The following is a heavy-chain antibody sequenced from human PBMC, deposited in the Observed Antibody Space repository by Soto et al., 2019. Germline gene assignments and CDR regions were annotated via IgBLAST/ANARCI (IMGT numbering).Heavy chain of an antibody. CDR2: ISAHTGSS. CDR1: GYTFTSSG. D-gene: IGHD3-10*01. J-gene: IGHJ5*02. CDR3: ARVTSMVRGVIDNWFDP. V-gene: IGHV1-18*01. Sequence: QVQLVQSGAEVKKPGASVKVSCKASGYTFTSSGMSWVRQAPGQGLEWMGWISAHTGSSEYAQRFQGRVTMTTDRSTSTAYMELTSLTSQDTAVYYCARVTSMVRGVIDNWFDPWGHGTLVTVSS.